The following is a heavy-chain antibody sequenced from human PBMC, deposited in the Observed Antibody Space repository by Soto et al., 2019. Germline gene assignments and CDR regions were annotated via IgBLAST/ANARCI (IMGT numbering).Heavy chain of an antibody. V-gene: IGHV3-23*01. D-gene: IGHD3-3*01. CDR1: GFTFSSYA. Sequence: PWGSLRLSCAASGFTFSSYAMSWVRQAAGKGLEWVSAISGSGGGTYYADSVKGRFTISRDNSKNTLYLQMNSLRAEDTAVYYCAKAYYDFWSGYHSNWFDPWGQGTLVTVS. J-gene: IGHJ5*02. CDR2: ISGSGGGT. CDR3: AKAYYDFWSGYHSNWFDP.